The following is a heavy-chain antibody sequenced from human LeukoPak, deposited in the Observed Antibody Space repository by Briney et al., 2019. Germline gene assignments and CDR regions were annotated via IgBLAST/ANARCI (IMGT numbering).Heavy chain of an antibody. CDR3: ARDTELLRIGYFDY. CDR2: ISSSSSYI. J-gene: IGHJ4*02. D-gene: IGHD1-26*01. V-gene: IGHV3-21*01. CDR1: GFTFSSYS. Sequence: PGGSLRLSCAASGFTFSSYSMNWVRQAPGKGLEWVSSISSSSSYIYYADSVKGRFTISRDNAKNSLYLQMNSLRAEDTAVYYCARDTELLRIGYFDYWGQGTLVTVSS.